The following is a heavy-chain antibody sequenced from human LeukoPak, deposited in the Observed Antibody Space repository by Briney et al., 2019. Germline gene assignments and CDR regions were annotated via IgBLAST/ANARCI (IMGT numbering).Heavy chain of an antibody. CDR3: ARDGEVRRKHLDY. Sequence: GRSLRLSCAASGFTFSSYGMHWVRQAPGKGLEWVAVISYDGSNKYYADSVKGRFTISRDNSKNTLYLQMNSLRPDDTAVYYCARDGEVRRKHLDYWGQGTLVTVSS. CDR2: ISYDGSNK. V-gene: IGHV3-30*03. J-gene: IGHJ4*02. D-gene: IGHD2-2*01. CDR1: GFTFSSYG.